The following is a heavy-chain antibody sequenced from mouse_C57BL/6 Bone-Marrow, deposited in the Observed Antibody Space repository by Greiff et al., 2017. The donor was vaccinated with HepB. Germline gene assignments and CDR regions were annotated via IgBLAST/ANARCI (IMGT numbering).Heavy chain of an antibody. V-gene: IGHV1-7*01. CDR2: INPTTTST. D-gene: IGHD2-3*01. Sequence: VQRVESGAELAKPGASVKMSCRASGYNFLNYWIHWIKQRPGQGLEWIGYINPTTTSTKYNQKFQDKATLTADKSSSTAYIQLISLTSEDSAVYYCARRGGDGPAWFAHWGQGTLVTVSA. CDR3: ARRGGDGPAWFAH. CDR1: GYNFLNYW. J-gene: IGHJ3*01.